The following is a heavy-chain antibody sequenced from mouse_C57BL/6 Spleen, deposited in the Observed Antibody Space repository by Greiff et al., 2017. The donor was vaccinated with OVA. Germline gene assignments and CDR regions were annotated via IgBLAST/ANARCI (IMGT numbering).Heavy chain of an antibody. CDR2: INYDGSST. J-gene: IGHJ4*01. Sequence: EVQRVESEGGLVQPGSSMKLSCTASGFTFSDYYMAWVRQVPEKGLEWVANINYDGSSTYYLDSLKSRFIISRDNAKNILYLQMSSLKSEDTATYYCARLYYDYAMDYWGQGTSVTVSS. V-gene: IGHV5-16*01. CDR1: GFTFSDYY. D-gene: IGHD1-1*01. CDR3: ARLYYDYAMDY.